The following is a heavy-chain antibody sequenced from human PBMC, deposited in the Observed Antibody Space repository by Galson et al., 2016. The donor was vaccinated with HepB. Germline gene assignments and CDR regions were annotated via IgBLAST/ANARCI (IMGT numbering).Heavy chain of an antibody. Sequence: SLRLSCAASGFSFSNSGMSWVRQAPGKGLEWVSSISTRSSYIYYADSVKGRFTISRDNAKNSLYLQMNSLRAEDTAVYYCARTLPRAGAFDIRGQGTMVTVSS. CDR3: ARTLPRAGAFDI. CDR1: GFSFSNSG. CDR2: ISTRSSYI. J-gene: IGHJ3*02. V-gene: IGHV3-21*01.